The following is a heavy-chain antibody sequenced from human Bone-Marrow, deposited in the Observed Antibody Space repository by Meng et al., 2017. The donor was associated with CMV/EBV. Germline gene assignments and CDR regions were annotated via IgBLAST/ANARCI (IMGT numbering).Heavy chain of an antibody. CDR2: ISGGGETT. CDR3: AKGGINYDSFPRAGLMDV. J-gene: IGHJ6*02. Sequence: GGSLRLSCAGSGFIFSTYVMSWVRQAPRKGLEWLSVISGGGETTYYEASVKGRLTISRDNSKNTGYLQMNSLRAEDTAIYYCAKGGINYDSFPRAGLMDVWGQGTTVTVSS. V-gene: IGHV3-23*01. D-gene: IGHD3-3*01. CDR1: GFIFSTYV.